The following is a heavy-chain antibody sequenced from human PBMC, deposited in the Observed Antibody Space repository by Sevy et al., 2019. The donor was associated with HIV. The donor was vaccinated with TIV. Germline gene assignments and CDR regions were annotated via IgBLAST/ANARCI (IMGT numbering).Heavy chain of an antibody. CDR3: GTGDAYDV. CDR1: GFTFSNSF. V-gene: IGHV3-15*06. J-gene: IGHJ3*01. Sequence: GGSLRLSCAVSGFTFSNSFMSWARQAPGRGLEWVGRITRKIDGETTLYAAPVKGRFTISRDDSRNTMYLQMDSLKIEDTAMYYCGTGDAYDVSGQGTTVTVSS. CDR2: ITRKIDGETT. D-gene: IGHD7-27*01.